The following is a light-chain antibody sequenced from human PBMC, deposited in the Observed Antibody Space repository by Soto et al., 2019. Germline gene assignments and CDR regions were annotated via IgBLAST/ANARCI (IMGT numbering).Light chain of an antibody. Sequence: QSVLTQPPSVSGAPGQRVTISCTGRSSNIGAGYDVHWYQQLPGTAPKLLIYGNSNRPSGVPDRFSGSKSGTSASLAITGLQDEDEADYYCQSYDSSLSGYVFGTGTKLTVL. CDR1: SSNIGAGYD. V-gene: IGLV1-40*01. J-gene: IGLJ1*01. CDR3: QSYDSSLSGYV. CDR2: GNS.